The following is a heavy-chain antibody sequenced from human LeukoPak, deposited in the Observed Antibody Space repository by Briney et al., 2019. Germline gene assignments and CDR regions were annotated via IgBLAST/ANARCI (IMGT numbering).Heavy chain of an antibody. CDR1: GFTFRTYA. CDR2: MSSGSSYI. V-gene: IGHV3-21*01. CDR3: ARDRPTGASRVFVVE. J-gene: IGHJ4*02. D-gene: IGHD2-15*01. Sequence: GESLRLSCTASGFTFRTYAMTAVRQAPGKGLEWISSMSSGSSYIYYADSVRGRFTISRDNAKHSLSLEMNNLRAEDTAMYYCARDRPTGASRVFVVEWGQGTLVTVSS.